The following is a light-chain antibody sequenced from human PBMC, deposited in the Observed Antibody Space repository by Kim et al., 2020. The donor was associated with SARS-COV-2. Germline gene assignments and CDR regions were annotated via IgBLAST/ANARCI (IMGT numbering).Light chain of an antibody. J-gene: IGLJ1*01. Sequence: QSALTQPPSASGSPGQSVTISCTGTSSDVGGYNYVSWYQQHPGNAPKLMIYEVNKRSSGVPDRFSGSKSGNTASLTVSGLLAEDEADYYCCSYAGSNNLYVFGTGTKVTVL. CDR1: SSDVGGYNY. V-gene: IGLV2-8*01. CDR3: CSYAGSNNLYV. CDR2: EVN.